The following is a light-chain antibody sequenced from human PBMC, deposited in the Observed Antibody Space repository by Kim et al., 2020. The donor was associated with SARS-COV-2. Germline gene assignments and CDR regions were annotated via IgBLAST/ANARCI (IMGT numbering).Light chain of an antibody. CDR2: DVN. CDR3: SSFASSDTLV. V-gene: IGLV2-14*03. Sequence: GHAITSSCTGTSSDVGRYNYVSWYQQHPGKAPKLMIYDVNNRPSGVSNRFSGSKSGNTASLTISGLQAEDEADYYCSSFASSDTLVFGTGTKVTVL. J-gene: IGLJ1*01. CDR1: SSDVGRYNY.